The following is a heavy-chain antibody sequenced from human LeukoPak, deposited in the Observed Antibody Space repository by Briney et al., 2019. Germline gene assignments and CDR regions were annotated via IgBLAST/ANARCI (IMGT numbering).Heavy chain of an antibody. CDR3: AKDRGQSSGWFP. V-gene: IGHV3-23*01. J-gene: IGHJ5*02. CDR1: GLTFSSYA. Sequence: PGGSLRLSCAASGLTFSSYAMSWVRQAPGKGLEWVSAISGSGGTTYYADSVKGRFTISRDNSRNTLYLLMNSLRAEDTAVYYCAKDRGQSSGWFPWGQGTLVTVSS. D-gene: IGHD6-19*01. CDR2: ISGSGGTT.